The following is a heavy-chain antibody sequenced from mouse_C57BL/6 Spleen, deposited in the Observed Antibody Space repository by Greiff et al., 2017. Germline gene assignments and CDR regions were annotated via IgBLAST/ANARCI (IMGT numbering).Heavy chain of an antibody. CDR2: INYDGSST. CDR1: GFTFSDYY. Sequence: EVKLVESEGGLVQPGSSMKLSCTASGFTFSDYYMAWVRQVPEKGLEWVANINYDGSSTYYLDTLKSRFIISRDNAKNILYLQMSSLKSEDTATYYCARDLDQAFDYWGQGTTRTVSS. J-gene: IGHJ2*01. D-gene: IGHD3-2*02. CDR3: ARDLDQAFDY. V-gene: IGHV5-16*01.